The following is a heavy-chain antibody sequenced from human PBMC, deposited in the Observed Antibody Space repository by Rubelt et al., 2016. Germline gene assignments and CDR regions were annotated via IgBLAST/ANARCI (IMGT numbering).Heavy chain of an antibody. J-gene: IGHJ3*02. CDR2: MNPTGVST. CDR3: ARTIYSYGQPDAFDI. V-gene: IGHV1-46*01. Sequence: WVRQAPGQGLEWMGLMNPTGVSTNYAQKFQGRVTMTRDTSTSTVYMELSSLRSDDTAVYYCARTIYSYGQPDAFDIWGQGTMVTVSS. D-gene: IGHD3-16*02.